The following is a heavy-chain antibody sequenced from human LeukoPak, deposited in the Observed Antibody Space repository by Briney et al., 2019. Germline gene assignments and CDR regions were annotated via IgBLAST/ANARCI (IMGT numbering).Heavy chain of an antibody. D-gene: IGHD3-9*01. CDR1: GFTFSNYW. V-gene: IGHV3-74*01. CDR2: INTDGSST. Sequence: GGSLRLSCAASGFTFSNYWMHWVRQAPGKGLVGVSRINTDGSSTKYADSVKGRFTISRDNAKNTLYLQMNSLRAEDTAVYYCARVDILTGYLDYWGQGTLVTVSS. J-gene: IGHJ4*02. CDR3: ARVDILTGYLDY.